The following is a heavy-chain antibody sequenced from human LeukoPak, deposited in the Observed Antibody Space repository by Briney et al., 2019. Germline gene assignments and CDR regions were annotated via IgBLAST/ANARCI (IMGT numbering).Heavy chain of an antibody. D-gene: IGHD6-13*01. CDR2: IYYSGST. Sequence: SETLSLTCTVSGGSTSSSSYYWGWIRQPPGKGLEWIGSIYYSGSTYYNPSLKSRVTISVDTSKNQFSLKLSSVTAADTAVYYCARHAAGYSSTWYYYFDYWGQGTLVTVSS. V-gene: IGHV4-39*01. J-gene: IGHJ4*02. CDR1: GGSTSSSSYY. CDR3: ARHAAGYSSTWYYYFDY.